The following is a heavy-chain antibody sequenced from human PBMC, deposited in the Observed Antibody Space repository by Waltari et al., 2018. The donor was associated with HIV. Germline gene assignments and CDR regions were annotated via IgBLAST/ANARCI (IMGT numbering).Heavy chain of an antibody. CDR1: GYTFASYD. Sequence: QVHLVQSGAEVKIPGASVKVSCKTSGYTFASYDVHWVRQATGQGLEWMGWMNPNSGNTGYAQRFQGRVTMTRNTSISTAYMELSSLRSGDTAVYYCARARSGWYAPHMDVWGQGTPVTVSS. CDR3: ARARSGWYAPHMDV. V-gene: IGHV1-8*01. D-gene: IGHD6-19*01. CDR2: MNPNSGNT. J-gene: IGHJ6*02.